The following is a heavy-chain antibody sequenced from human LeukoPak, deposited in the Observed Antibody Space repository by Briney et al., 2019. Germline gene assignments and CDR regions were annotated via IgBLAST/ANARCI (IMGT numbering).Heavy chain of an antibody. CDR1: GASVSSSNYY. D-gene: IGHD1-7*01. CDR3: ASEGETGTNDY. J-gene: IGHJ4*02. Sequence: SETLSLTCTVSGASVSSSNYYWGWIRQPPGKGLEWVGSVYYTGSTYHNPSLKSRVTISVDKSKNQFSLKLSSVTAADAAVYYCASEGETGTNDYWGQGTLVTVSS. V-gene: IGHV4-39*07. CDR2: VYYTGST.